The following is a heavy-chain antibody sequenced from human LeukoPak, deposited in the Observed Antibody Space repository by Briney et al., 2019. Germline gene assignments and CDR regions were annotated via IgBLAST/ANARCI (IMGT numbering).Heavy chain of an antibody. J-gene: IGHJ6*03. D-gene: IGHD6-13*01. Sequence: SETLSLTCAVYGGSFSGYYWSWIRQPPGKGLEWIGEINHSGSTNYNPSLKSRVTISVDTSKNQFSLKLSSVTAADTAVYYCARVIAAAGNYYYYMDVWGEGTTVTVSS. V-gene: IGHV4-34*01. CDR1: GGSFSGYY. CDR3: ARVIAAAGNYYYYMDV. CDR2: INHSGST.